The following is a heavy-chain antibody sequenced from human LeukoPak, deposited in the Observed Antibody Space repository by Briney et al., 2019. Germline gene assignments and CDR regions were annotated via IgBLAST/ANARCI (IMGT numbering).Heavy chain of an antibody. V-gene: IGHV4-31*03. CDR2: IYHSGST. D-gene: IGHD3-22*01. J-gene: IGHJ4*02. CDR3: ASSDYDSSGLDY. CDR1: GGSISSGGYY. Sequence: PSETLSLTCTVSGGSISSGGYYWSWIRQHPGKGLEWIGYIYHSGSTYYNPSLKSRVTISVDTSKNQFSLKLSSVTAADTAVYYCASSDYDSSGLDYWGQGTLVTVSS.